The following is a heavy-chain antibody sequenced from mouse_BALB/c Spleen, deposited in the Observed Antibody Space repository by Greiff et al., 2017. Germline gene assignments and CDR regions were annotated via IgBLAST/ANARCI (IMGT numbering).Heavy chain of an antibody. J-gene: IGHJ3*01. CDR3: TRGRDGNYAFAY. CDR1: GYTFTSYW. V-gene: IGHV1-69*02. D-gene: IGHD2-1*01. Sequence: VQLQQPGAELVRPGASVKLSCKASGYTFTSYWINWVKQRPGQGLEWIGNIYPSDSYTNYNQKFKDKATLTVDKSSSTAYMQLSSPTSEDSAVYYCTRGRDGNYAFAYWGQGTLVTVSA. CDR2: IYPSDSYT.